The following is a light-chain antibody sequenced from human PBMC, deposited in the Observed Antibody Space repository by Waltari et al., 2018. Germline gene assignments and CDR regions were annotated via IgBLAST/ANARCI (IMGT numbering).Light chain of an antibody. J-gene: IGLJ3*02. CDR1: SSNIGGNT. CDR3: ATWDDSLSGPV. CDR2: NGN. Sequence: QSVLTQPPSVSGAPGQRVTISCSGSSSNIGGNTVNWYQQPPGRAPKLLIYNGNRRPSGVPDRFSESKSGTSDSLAITGLQSEDEADYYCATWDDSLSGPVFGGGTKLTVL. V-gene: IGLV1-44*01.